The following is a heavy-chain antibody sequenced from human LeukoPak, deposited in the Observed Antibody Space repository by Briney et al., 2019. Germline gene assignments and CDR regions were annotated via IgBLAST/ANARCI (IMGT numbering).Heavy chain of an antibody. Sequence: GSLRLSCAASGFTFSSYAMHWVRQAPGKGLEYVSAISSNGGSTYYANSVKGRFTISRDNSKNTLYLQMGSLRPDDMAVYYCARARHSGSYYVDYWGQGTLVTVSS. CDR2: ISSNGGST. CDR3: ARARHSGSYYVDY. D-gene: IGHD1-26*01. J-gene: IGHJ4*02. CDR1: GFTFSSYA. V-gene: IGHV3-64*01.